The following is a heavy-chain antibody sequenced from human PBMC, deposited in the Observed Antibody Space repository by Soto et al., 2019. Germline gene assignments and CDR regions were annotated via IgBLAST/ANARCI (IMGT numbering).Heavy chain of an antibody. CDR1: GGSISSSSYY. J-gene: IGHJ4*02. V-gene: IGHV4-39*01. D-gene: IGHD5-12*01. Sequence: QLQLQESGPGLVKPSETLSLTCTVSGGSISSSSYYWGWIRQPPGKGLEWIGSIYYSGSTYYNPSLKSRVTISVDTSKNQFSLKLSSVTAADTAVYYCARHPTVATPFDYWGQGTLVTVSS. CDR3: ARHPTVATPFDY. CDR2: IYYSGST.